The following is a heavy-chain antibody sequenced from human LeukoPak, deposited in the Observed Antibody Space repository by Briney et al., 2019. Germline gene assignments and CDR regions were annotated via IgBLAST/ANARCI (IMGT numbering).Heavy chain of an antibody. Sequence: GASVKVSCKASGGTFSSYAISWVRQAPGQGLEWMGGIIPIFGTANYAQKFQGRVTITTDESTSTAYMELSSLRSEDTAVYYCATDRVLLWFGELKGAFDIWGQGTMVTVSS. CDR2: IIPIFGTA. CDR1: GGTFSSYA. D-gene: IGHD3-10*01. CDR3: ATDRVLLWFGELKGAFDI. J-gene: IGHJ3*02. V-gene: IGHV1-69*05.